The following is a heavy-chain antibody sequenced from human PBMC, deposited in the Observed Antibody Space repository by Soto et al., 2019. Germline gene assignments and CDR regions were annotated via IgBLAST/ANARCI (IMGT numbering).Heavy chain of an antibody. Sequence: GGSLRLSCAASGFTFCSYAMSWVRQAPGKGLEWVSAISGSGGSTYYADSVKGRFTISRDNSKNTLYLQMNSLRAEDTAVYYCAKRRPYSSSWYEDCWGQGTLVTVSS. CDR2: ISGSGGST. J-gene: IGHJ4*02. V-gene: IGHV3-23*01. CDR3: AKRRPYSSSWYEDC. CDR1: GFTFCSYA. D-gene: IGHD6-13*01.